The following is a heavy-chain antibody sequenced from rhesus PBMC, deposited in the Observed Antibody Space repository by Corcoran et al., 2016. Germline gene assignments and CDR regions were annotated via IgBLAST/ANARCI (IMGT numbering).Heavy chain of an antibody. V-gene: IGHV3-59*01. CDR1: GFTFSDSY. J-gene: IGHJ4*01. CDR3: ARESRFWGDVYY. D-gene: IGHD3-34*01. CDR2: ISNGGDIT. Sequence: EVHLVESGGGLAKPGGSLRLSCAASGFTFSDSYMHWVRQASGKGLEWVSRISNGGDITFYSDSVKGRFTIYRENARNTLYLQMDSLRTEDTAVYYCARESRFWGDVYYWGQGVLVTVSS.